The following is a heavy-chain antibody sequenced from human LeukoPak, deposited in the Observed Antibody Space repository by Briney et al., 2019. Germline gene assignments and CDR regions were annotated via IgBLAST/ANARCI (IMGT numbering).Heavy chain of an antibody. V-gene: IGHV3-33*06. CDR1: GFTFSSYG. CDR2: IWYDGSNK. D-gene: IGHD3-22*01. CDR3: AKAPYESSGYRILAY. J-gene: IGHJ4*02. Sequence: PGGSLRLSCAASGFTFSSYGMHWVRQAPGKGLEWVAVIWYDGSNKYYADSVKGRFTISRDNSKNTLYLQMNSLRAEDTAVYYCAKAPYESSGYRILAYWGQGTLVTVSS.